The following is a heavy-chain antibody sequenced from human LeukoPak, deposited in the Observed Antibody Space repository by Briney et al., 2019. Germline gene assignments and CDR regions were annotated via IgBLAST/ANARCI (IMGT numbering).Heavy chain of an antibody. CDR3: ARVNGGGLPSRKDV. Sequence: SSETLSLTCTISADSTSGFYWSWIRKSPGKGLQWIGYVYYSGNTYYDPSLKSRVTISIDTSKSQFSLKLTSVTAADTAVYYCARVNGGGLPSRKDVWGNGTTVTVSS. D-gene: IGHD2-8*01. J-gene: IGHJ6*04. V-gene: IGHV4-59*01. CDR1: ADSTSGFY. CDR2: VYYSGNT.